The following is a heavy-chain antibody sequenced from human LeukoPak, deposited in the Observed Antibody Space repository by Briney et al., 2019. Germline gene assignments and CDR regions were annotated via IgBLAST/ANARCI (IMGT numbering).Heavy chain of an antibody. Sequence: GGSLRLSFAASGFTFSDYYMGWIRQAPGKGLEWVAYIGKSGSHTNYGDSVKGRFTIARDNAKNSLYLQMTSLRAEDTAVYYCARYPRSGGSSDYWGQGTLVTVSS. V-gene: IGHV3-11*03. CDR2: IGKSGSHT. CDR3: ARYPRSGGSSDY. J-gene: IGHJ4*02. CDR1: GFTFSDYY. D-gene: IGHD1-26*01.